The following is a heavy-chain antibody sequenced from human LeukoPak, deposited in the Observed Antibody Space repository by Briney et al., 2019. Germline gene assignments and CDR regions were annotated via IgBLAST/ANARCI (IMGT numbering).Heavy chain of an antibody. CDR3: AKERVAGGSNWFDP. CDR2: FYTSGTA. CDR1: GGSISRYD. J-gene: IGHJ5*02. V-gene: IGHV4-4*07. D-gene: IGHD6-13*01. Sequence: SETLSLICTVSGGSISRYDWSWVRQSAGKGLEWIGRFYTSGTAHYNPSLNSRVTLSVDTSKNQFSLKLRSVTAADTAVYYCAKERVAGGSNWFDPWGQGTLVTVSS.